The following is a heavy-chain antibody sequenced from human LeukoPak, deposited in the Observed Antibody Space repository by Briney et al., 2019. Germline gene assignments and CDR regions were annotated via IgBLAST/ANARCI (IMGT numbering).Heavy chain of an antibody. CDR1: GGSMSPFY. CDR2: IYYSGGT. J-gene: IGHJ3*02. CDR3: AVNSTKHTFDI. D-gene: IGHD1-1*01. V-gene: IGHV4-59*08. Sequence: PSETLSLTCTVSGGSMSPFYWSWLRQSPGKGLEWIGSIYYSGGTNYNPSLKSRVTISVDTSKNQFSLEVSSVTAADTAVYYCAVNSTKHTFDIWGQGTMVTVSS.